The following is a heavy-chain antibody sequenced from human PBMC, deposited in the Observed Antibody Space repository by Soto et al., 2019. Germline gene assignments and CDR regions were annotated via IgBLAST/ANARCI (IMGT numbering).Heavy chain of an antibody. J-gene: IGHJ5*02. CDR3: ARVPDR. CDR2: IYHSGST. Sequence: QLQLQESGAGLVKPSQTLSLTCAVSGRSISSGGYSWRWIRQPPGKGLEWIGYIYHSGSTYYNPSLKNRVTIAVDRSTNQFYLTLSSVTAADTAVYDCARVPDRWGQGTLVTVSS. V-gene: IGHV4-30-2*01. D-gene: IGHD2-2*01. CDR1: GRSISSGGYS.